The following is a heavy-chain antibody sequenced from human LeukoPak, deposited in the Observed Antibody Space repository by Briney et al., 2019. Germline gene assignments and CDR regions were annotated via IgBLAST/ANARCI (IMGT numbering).Heavy chain of an antibody. V-gene: IGHV4-59*01. CDR3: ARGLSKWELLPHWFDP. Sequence: SETLSLTCTVSGGSISSYYWSWIRQPPGKGLEWIGYIYYSGSTNYNPSLKSRVTISVDTSKNQFSLKLSSVTAADTAVYYCARGLSKWELLPHWFDPWGQGTLVTVSS. J-gene: IGHJ5*02. CDR1: GGSISSYY. D-gene: IGHD1-26*01. CDR2: IYYSGST.